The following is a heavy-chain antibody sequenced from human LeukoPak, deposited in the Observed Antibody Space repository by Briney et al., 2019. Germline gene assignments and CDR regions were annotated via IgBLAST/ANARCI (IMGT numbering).Heavy chain of an antibody. CDR2: IYYSGST. Sequence: SETLSLTCAVYGGSFSSYYWSWIRQPPGKGLEWIGYIYYSGSTNYNPSLKSRVTISVDTSKNQFSLKLSSVTAADTAVYYCARGGSYYLDYYYCMDVWGKGTTVTISS. V-gene: IGHV4-59*01. J-gene: IGHJ6*03. D-gene: IGHD1-26*01. CDR3: ARGGSYYLDYYYCMDV. CDR1: GGSFSSYY.